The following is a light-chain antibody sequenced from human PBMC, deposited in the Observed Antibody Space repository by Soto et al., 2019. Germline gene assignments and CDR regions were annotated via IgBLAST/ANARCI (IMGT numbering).Light chain of an antibody. Sequence: EIVLTQSPGTLSLSPGERATLPCRASQRVSSNIAWYQQKPGQAPRLLIYGASNRATGIPDRFSGSGSGTDYILTINRLEPEDFAVYYCQQYGNAPITFGQGTRLEIK. CDR1: QRVSSN. J-gene: IGKJ5*01. CDR2: GAS. CDR3: QQYGNAPIT. V-gene: IGKV3-20*01.